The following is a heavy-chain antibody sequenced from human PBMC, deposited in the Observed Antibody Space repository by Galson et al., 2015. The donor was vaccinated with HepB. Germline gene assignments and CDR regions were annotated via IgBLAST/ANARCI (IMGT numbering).Heavy chain of an antibody. CDR3: ARLAYYYYAMDV. V-gene: IGHV3-21*01. CDR1: GFDFVRTT. Sequence: SLRLSCAASGFDFVRTTMNWVRQTPGKGLEWVSSITRTSNSINYADSVKGRFTVSRDNSKNTLYLQMNSLRAEDTAICYCARLAYYYYAMDVWGQGTTVTVSS. CDR2: ITRTSNSI. D-gene: IGHD3-3*02. J-gene: IGHJ6*02.